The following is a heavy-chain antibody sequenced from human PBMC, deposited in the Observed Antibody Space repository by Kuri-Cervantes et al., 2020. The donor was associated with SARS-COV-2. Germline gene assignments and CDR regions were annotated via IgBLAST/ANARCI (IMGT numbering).Heavy chain of an antibody. CDR1: GGSFSGYY. V-gene: IGHV4-34*01. D-gene: IGHD2-8*01. J-gene: IGHJ5*02. Sequence: GSLRLSCAVYGGSFSGYYWNWIRQPPGKGLEWIGEINHSGSTSYNPSLKSRVTISVDTSKNQFSLKLSSVTAADTAVYYCARRTQPYTVLMVYTYNWFDPWGQGTLVTASS. CDR2: INHSGST. CDR3: ARRTQPYTVLMVYTYNWFDP.